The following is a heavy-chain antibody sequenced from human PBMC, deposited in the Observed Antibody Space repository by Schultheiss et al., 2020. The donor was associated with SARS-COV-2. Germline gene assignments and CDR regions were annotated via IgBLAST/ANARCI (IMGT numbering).Heavy chain of an antibody. J-gene: IGHJ4*02. CDR2: INSDGSST. CDR1: GFTFSSYW. CDR3: AREGTARTYYDILTD. V-gene: IGHV3-74*01. D-gene: IGHD3-9*01. Sequence: GGSLRLSCAASGFTFSSYWMHWVRQAPGKGLVWVSRINSDGSSTSYADSVKGRFTISRDNAKNTLYLQMNSLRAEDTAVYYCAREGTARTYYDILTDWGQGTLVTVSS.